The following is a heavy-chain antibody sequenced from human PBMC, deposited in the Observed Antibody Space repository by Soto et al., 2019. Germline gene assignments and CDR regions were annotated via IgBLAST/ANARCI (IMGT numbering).Heavy chain of an antibody. J-gene: IGHJ3*02. CDR1: GFTFSSYD. CDR3: ARELTADAFDI. V-gene: IGHV3-48*03. CDR2: ISRSGGSI. Sequence: EVQLVESGGGLVKPGGSLRLSCAASGFTFSSYDMNWVRQAPGTGPEWVSYISRSGGSISDADSVKGRFTISRDNDKNSLYLKMNSPRAEDTAVYYCARELTADAFDIWGQGTLVTVSS. D-gene: IGHD2-21*02.